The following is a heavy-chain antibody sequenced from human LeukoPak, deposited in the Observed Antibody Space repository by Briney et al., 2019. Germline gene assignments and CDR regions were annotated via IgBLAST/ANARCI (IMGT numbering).Heavy chain of an antibody. CDR1: GGSFRGYY. CDR2: INHSGST. Sequence: SETLSLTCAVYGGSFRGYYWSWIRQPPGKGLEWIGEINHSGSTIYNPSLKSRVTISVDTSKNQLSLKLSSVTATDTAVYYCASRPRDSSGYHFSYYFDYWGQGTLVTVSS. V-gene: IGHV4-34*01. CDR3: ASRPRDSSGYHFSYYFDY. D-gene: IGHD3-22*01. J-gene: IGHJ4*02.